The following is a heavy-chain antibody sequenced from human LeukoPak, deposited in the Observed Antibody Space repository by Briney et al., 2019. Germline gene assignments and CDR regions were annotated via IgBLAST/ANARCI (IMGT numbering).Heavy chain of an antibody. Sequence: PGGSLRLSCAASGYTYSSYTMLWVRQAPGKGLEWVSAIDGSGVTSFYGDSVKARFTISRDNSKNTLCLQMNSLRAEDTALYYCAKRVAEQSTSWYIDIWGLGTMVTVSS. V-gene: IGHV3-23*02. CDR1: GYTYSSYT. J-gene: IGHJ3*02. D-gene: IGHD6-19*01. CDR2: IDGSGVTS. CDR3: AKRVAEQSTSWYIDI.